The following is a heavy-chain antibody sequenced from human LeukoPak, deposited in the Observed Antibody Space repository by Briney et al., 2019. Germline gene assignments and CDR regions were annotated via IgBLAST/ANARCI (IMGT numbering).Heavy chain of an antibody. CDR2: VSGSGGST. Sequence: GGSLRLSCAASGFTFSSYDMSWVRQAPGKGLGWVSAVSGSGGSTYYADSVKGRFTISRDNSKSTLFLQMNSLRAGDTAVYYCAKDSHSGTYFDSWGRGTLVTVSS. CDR1: GFTFSSYD. V-gene: IGHV3-23*01. D-gene: IGHD1-26*01. J-gene: IGHJ4*02. CDR3: AKDSHSGTYFDS.